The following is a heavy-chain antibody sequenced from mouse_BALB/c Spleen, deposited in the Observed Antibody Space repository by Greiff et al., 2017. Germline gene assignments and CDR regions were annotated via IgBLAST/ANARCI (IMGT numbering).Heavy chain of an antibody. CDR2: ILPGSGST. V-gene: IGHV1-9*01. J-gene: IGHJ3*01. CDR1: GYTFSSYW. CDR3: ASYYRYLWFAY. Sequence: QVQLQQSGAELMKPGASVKISCKATGYTFSSYWIEWVKQRPGHGLEWIGEILPGSGSTNYNEKFKGKATFTADTSSNTAYMQLSSLTSEDSAVYYCASYYRYLWFAYWGQGTLVTVSA. D-gene: IGHD2-14*01.